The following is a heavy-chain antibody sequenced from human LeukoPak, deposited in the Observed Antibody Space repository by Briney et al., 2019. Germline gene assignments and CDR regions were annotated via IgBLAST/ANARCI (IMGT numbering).Heavy chain of an antibody. CDR2: ISISGTTI. Sequence: GGSLRLSCAASGFTFSSYSMNWVRHAPGKGLEWVSYISISGTTIYYADSVKGRFTISRDNAKNTLYLQMNNLRPEGTAVYYCGRCAGTPQYYYYYYYMDVWGKGTTVTVSS. J-gene: IGHJ6*03. V-gene: IGHV3-48*04. D-gene: IGHD1/OR15-1a*01. CDR1: GFTFSSYS. CDR3: GRCAGTPQYYYYYYYMDV.